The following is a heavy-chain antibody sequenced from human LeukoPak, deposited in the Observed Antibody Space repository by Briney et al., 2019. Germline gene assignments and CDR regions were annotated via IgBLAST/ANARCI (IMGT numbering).Heavy chain of an antibody. CDR2: VYYTGST. D-gene: IGHD6-6*01. Sequence: SETLSLTCSVSGGSVSNYYWSWLRKPPEKGLEWIGYVYYTGSTNYNPSLKSRVTMFEDKSKNQFSLRLYSVTVADTAVYYCARHFAYSSSSYFDYWGQGSLVTVSS. CDR1: GGSVSNYY. V-gene: IGHV4-59*08. J-gene: IGHJ4*02. CDR3: ARHFAYSSSSYFDY.